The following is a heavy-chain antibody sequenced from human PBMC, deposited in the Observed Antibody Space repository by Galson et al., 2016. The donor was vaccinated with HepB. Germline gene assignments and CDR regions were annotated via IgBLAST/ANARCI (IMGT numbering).Heavy chain of an antibody. CDR2: LKSKTDGGSA. V-gene: IGHV3-15*01. D-gene: IGHD1-1*01. CDR3: ATSSRRLYAFDV. Sequence: SLRLSCAASGFTFSNTWMAWVRQTPGAGLEYVGRLKSKTDGGSADYAAPVKGRFTISRDDSKNTLYLDVNSLIIEDTGVYYCATSSRRLYAFDVWGQGTKVTGSS. J-gene: IGHJ3*01. CDR1: GFTFSNTW.